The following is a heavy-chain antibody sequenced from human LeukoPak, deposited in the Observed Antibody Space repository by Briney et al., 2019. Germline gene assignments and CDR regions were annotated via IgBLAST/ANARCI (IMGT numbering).Heavy chain of an antibody. D-gene: IGHD3-22*01. CDR2: ISWNSGSI. CDR1: GFTFDDYA. J-gene: IGHJ3*02. CDR3: AKFGSSGYPAFDI. V-gene: IGHV3-9*01. Sequence: GGSLRLSCVASGFTFDDYAMHWVRQAPGKGLEWVSGISWNSGSIGYADSVKGRFTISRDNAKNSLYLQMNSLRAEDTALYYCAKFGSSGYPAFDIWGQGTMVTVSS.